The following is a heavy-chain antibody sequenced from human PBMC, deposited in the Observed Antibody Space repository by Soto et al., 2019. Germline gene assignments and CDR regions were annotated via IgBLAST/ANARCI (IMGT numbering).Heavy chain of an antibody. CDR1: GFTFSSYG. CDR2: ISYDGSNK. CDR3: AKGGDCSGGSCYSHHYGMDV. J-gene: IGHJ6*02. V-gene: IGHV3-30*18. D-gene: IGHD2-15*01. Sequence: QVQLVESGGGVVQPGRSLRLSCAASGFTFSSYGMHWVRQAPGKGLEWVAVISYDGSNKYYADSVKGRFTISRDNSKNTLYLQMNSLRAEDTAVYYCAKGGDCSGGSCYSHHYGMDVWGQGTTVTVSS.